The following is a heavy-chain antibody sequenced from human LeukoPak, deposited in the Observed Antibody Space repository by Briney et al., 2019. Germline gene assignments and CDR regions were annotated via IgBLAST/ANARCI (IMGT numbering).Heavy chain of an antibody. D-gene: IGHD3-3*01. CDR3: ARDDPLGRHSYYDFWSGYYVY. CDR1: GFTFSSYS. J-gene: IGHJ4*02. CDR2: ISSSSSYI. Sequence: GGSLRLSCAASGFTFSSYSMNWVRQAPGKGLEWVSSISSSSSYIYYADSVKGRFTISRDNAKNSLYLQMNSLRAEDTAVYYCARDDPLGRHSYYDFWSGYYVYWGQGTLVTVSS. V-gene: IGHV3-21*01.